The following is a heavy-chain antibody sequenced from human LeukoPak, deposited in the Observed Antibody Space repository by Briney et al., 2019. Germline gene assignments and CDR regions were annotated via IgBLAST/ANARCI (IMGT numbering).Heavy chain of an antibody. Sequence: SETLSLTCTVSGGSISSSSYYWGWIRQPPGKGLEWIGSIYYSGSTYYNPSLKSRVTISVDTSKNQFSLKLSSVTAADTAVYYCARDPGSGWYPYYMDVWGKGTTVTISS. CDR1: GGSISSSSYY. CDR3: ARDPGSGWYPYYMDV. V-gene: IGHV4-39*07. D-gene: IGHD6-19*01. J-gene: IGHJ6*03. CDR2: IYYSGST.